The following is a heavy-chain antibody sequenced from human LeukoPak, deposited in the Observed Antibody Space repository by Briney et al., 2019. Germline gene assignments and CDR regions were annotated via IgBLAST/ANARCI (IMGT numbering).Heavy chain of an antibody. J-gene: IGHJ4*02. Sequence: PGGSLRLSCAASGFTFDDYGMSWVRQAPGQGLEWVSGINWNGGSTGYADSVKGRFTISRDNAKNSLYLQMNRLGAEDTAVYYCARGGGGNSDFLTTYTGASLSFDYWGQGALVTVSS. D-gene: IGHD3-9*01. V-gene: IGHV3-20*04. CDR3: ARGGGGNSDFLTTYTGASLSFDY. CDR1: GFTFDDYG. CDR2: INWNGGST.